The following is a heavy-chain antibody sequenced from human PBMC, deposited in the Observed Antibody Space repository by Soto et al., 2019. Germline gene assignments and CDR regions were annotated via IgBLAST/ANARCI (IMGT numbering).Heavy chain of an antibody. V-gene: IGHV3-30*18. Sequence: PGGSLRLSCAASGFTFSSYGMHWVRQAPGKGLEWVAVISYDGSDKYYADSVRGRFTISRDNSKNTLYLQMNSLRAEDTAMYYCAKDHRSSWHYFDYWGQGTLVTVSS. CDR2: ISYDGSDK. CDR3: AKDHRSSWHYFDY. CDR1: GFTFSSYG. J-gene: IGHJ4*02. D-gene: IGHD6-13*01.